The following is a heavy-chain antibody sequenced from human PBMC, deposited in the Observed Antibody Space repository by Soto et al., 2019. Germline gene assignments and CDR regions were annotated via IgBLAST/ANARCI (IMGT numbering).Heavy chain of an antibody. V-gene: IGHV4-39*01. CDR3: QRHWIAASSIP. J-gene: IGHJ5*02. D-gene: IGHD2-2*03. CDR2: IHYSGTS. CDR1: GDSISSSSQY. Sequence: PSETLSLTCSVSGDSISSSSQYWGWIRQPPGKGLEWIGSIHYSGTSYYNPSLKSRVTIFVDTSKNQLSLKLSSVTAADTAVYSCQRHWIAASSIPWGQGTLVTVSS.